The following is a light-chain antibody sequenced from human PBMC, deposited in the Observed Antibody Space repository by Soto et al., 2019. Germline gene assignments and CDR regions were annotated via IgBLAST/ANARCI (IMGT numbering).Light chain of an antibody. J-gene: IGLJ2*01. CDR3: SSYTSSSHVV. Sequence: QSALTHPASVSGSPGQSITNSCTGTSSDVGGYNYVSWYQQHPGKAPKLMIYDVSNRPSGVSNRFSGSKSGNTASLTISGLQAEDEADYYCSSYTSSSHVVFGGGTKLTVL. CDR1: SSDVGGYNY. CDR2: DVS. V-gene: IGLV2-14*01.